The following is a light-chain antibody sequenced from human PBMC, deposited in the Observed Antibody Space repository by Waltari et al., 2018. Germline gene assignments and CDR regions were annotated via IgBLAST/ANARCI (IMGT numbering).Light chain of an antibody. CDR3: QQYGSSPLT. J-gene: IGKJ4*01. Sequence: EIVLTQSPGTVSLSPGERATLSCRASQSVSNSYLAWYQQKPGQAPRLLIYGASNRATDIPDRFSGSGSGTDFTLTISRLEPEDFAVYYCQQYGSSPLTFGGGTKVDI. CDR2: GAS. CDR1: QSVSNSY. V-gene: IGKV3-20*01.